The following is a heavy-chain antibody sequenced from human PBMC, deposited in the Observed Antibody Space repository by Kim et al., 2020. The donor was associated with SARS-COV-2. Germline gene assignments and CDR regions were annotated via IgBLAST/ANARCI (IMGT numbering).Heavy chain of an antibody. Sequence: SETLSLTCTVSGGSISSYYWSWIRQPPGKGLEWIGYIYYSGSTNYNPSLKSRVTISVDTSKNQFSLKLSSVTAADTAVYYCARDNRPAAAESFDIWGQGTMVTVSS. CDR1: GGSISSYY. V-gene: IGHV4-59*13. J-gene: IGHJ3*02. CDR3: ARDNRPAAAESFDI. CDR2: IYYSGST. D-gene: IGHD6-13*01.